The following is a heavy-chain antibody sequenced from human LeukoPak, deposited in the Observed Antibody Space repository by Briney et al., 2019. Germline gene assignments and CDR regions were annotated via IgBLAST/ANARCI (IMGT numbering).Heavy chain of an antibody. J-gene: IGHJ5*02. CDR3: ARDKGGLRFSRFDP. CDR1: GGSISSYY. D-gene: IGHD5-12*01. Sequence: PSETLSLTCTVSGGSISSYYWSWIRQPPGKGLEWIGYIYYSGSTNYNPSLKSRVTISVDTSKNQFSLKLSSVTAADTAVYYCARDKGGLRFSRFDPWGQGTLVTVSS. CDR2: IYYSGST. V-gene: IGHV4-59*01.